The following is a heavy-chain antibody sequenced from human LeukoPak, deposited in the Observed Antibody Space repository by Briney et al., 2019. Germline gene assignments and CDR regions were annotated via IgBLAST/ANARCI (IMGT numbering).Heavy chain of an antibody. D-gene: IGHD3-10*01. Sequence: SETLSLTCTVSGGSISSYYWSWIRQPPGKGLEWIGYIYYSGSTNYNPSLKSRVTISVDTSKNQFSLKLSSVTAADTAVYYCARTYYGSGSYYLHWGQGTLVTVSS. CDR1: GGSISSYY. J-gene: IGHJ4*02. CDR2: IYYSGST. V-gene: IGHV4-59*12. CDR3: ARTYYGSGSYYLH.